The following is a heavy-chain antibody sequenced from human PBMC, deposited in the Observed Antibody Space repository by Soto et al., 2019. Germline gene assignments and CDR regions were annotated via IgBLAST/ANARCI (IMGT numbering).Heavy chain of an antibody. Sequence: QVQLVESGGGVVQPGRSLRLSCAGSGFTFSSYPVHWVRQAPGKGLEWVAVISSDGSDKYYADSVKGRFTISRDNSKNTLYLQMDGLRAEDTAVYYCATVKCGGDCYFPFLHYAMDVWGQGTTVTVSS. CDR3: ATVKCGGDCYFPFLHYAMDV. CDR1: GFTFSSYP. D-gene: IGHD2-21*02. V-gene: IGHV3-30-3*01. J-gene: IGHJ6*02. CDR2: ISSDGSDK.